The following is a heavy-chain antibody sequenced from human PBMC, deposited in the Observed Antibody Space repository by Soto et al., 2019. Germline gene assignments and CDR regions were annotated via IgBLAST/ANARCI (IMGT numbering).Heavy chain of an antibody. J-gene: IGHJ6*02. CDR2: ISYDGSNK. CDR1: GFTVSSYC. D-gene: IGHD1-26*01. Sequence: XGCLRLSCAASGFTVSSYCMHWVRQAPGKELEWVAVISYDGSNKYYADSVKGRFTISRDNSKNTLYLQMNSLRAEDTAVYYCAKDVVVRATTRLGAYYYYYGMDVCGQRTTVTVSS. V-gene: IGHV3-30*18. CDR3: AKDVVVRATTRLGAYYYYYGMDV.